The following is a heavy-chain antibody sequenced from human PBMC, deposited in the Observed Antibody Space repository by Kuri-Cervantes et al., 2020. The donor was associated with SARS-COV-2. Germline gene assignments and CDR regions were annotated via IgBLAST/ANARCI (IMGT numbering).Heavy chain of an antibody. D-gene: IGHD3-10*01. Sequence: GGSLRLSCAASGFIFSSHSMNWVRQAPGKGLEWVSSISSSSSYIYYADSVKGRFTISRDNAKNSLYLQMNSLRAEDTAVYYCARAQNTYGSGSYVYFQHWGQGTLVTVSS. CDR3: ARAQNTYGSGSYVYFQH. J-gene: IGHJ1*01. CDR1: GFIFSSHS. V-gene: IGHV3-21*01. CDR2: ISSSSSYI.